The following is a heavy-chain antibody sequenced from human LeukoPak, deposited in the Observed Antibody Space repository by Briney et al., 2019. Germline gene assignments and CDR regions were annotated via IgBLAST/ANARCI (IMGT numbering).Heavy chain of an antibody. CDR1: GGSFSDYY. Sequence: SSETLSLTCGVYGGSFSDYYWSWIRQPPGKGLEWIGEINHSGSTNYNPSLKSRVTISVDTSKNQFSLKLSSVTAADTAVYCCARGRIFMVRGVIKNYFDYWGQGTLVTVSS. CDR3: ARGRIFMVRGVIKNYFDY. J-gene: IGHJ4*02. D-gene: IGHD3-10*01. CDR2: INHSGST. V-gene: IGHV4-34*01.